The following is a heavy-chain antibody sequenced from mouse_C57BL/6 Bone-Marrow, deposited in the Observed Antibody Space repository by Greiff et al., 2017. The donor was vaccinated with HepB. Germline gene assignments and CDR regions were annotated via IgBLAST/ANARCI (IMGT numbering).Heavy chain of an antibody. V-gene: IGHV14-4*01. CDR2: IDPENGDT. CDR1: GFTINDDY. CDR3: TPVAWFAY. J-gene: IGHJ3*01. Sequence: EVQLQQSGAELVRPGASVKLSCTASGFTINDDYMHWVKQRPEQGLEWIGWIDPENGDTEYASKFQGKATIPADTSSNTAYLQLSSLTSEDTAVYYCTPVAWFAYWGQGTLVTVTA.